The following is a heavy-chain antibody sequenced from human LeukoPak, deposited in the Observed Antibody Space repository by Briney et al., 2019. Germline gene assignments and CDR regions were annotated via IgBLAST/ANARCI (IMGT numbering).Heavy chain of an antibody. CDR3: ARGDYGDYVWYFDL. V-gene: IGHV4-61*05. J-gene: IGHJ2*01. CDR1: GGSISSSSYY. CDR2: IYYSGST. D-gene: IGHD4-17*01. Sequence: PSETLSLTCTVSGGSISSSSYYWGWIRQPPGKGLEWIGYIYYSGSTNYNPSLKSRVTISVDTSKNQFSLKLSSVTAADTAVYYCARGDYGDYVWYFDLWGRGTLVTVSS.